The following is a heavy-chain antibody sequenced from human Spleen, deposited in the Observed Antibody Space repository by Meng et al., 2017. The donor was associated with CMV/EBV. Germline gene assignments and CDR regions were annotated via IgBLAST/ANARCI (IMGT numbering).Heavy chain of an antibody. J-gene: IGHJ4*02. CDR1: GGSISSGGYY. D-gene: IGHD3-3*02. Sequence: SETLSLTCNVSGGSISSGGYYWSWIRQPPGKGLEWIGEINHSGSTNYNPSLKSRVTISVDTSKNQFSLKLSSVTAADTAPYFCARKFSFDIFGVFTHGYFDYWGQGTLVTVSS. V-gene: IGHV4-39*07. CDR2: INHSGST. CDR3: ARKFSFDIFGVFTHGYFDY.